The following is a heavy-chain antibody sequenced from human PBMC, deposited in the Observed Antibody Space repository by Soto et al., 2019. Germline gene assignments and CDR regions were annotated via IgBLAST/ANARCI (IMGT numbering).Heavy chain of an antibody. D-gene: IGHD2-2*01. V-gene: IGHV4-59*08. Sequence: SETLSLTCTVSGGSISSYYWSWIRQPPGKGLEWIGYIYYSGSTNYNPSLKSRVPISLDTSKNKFSLKLSSVTAAETAVYYCARRKLYCSSTSCHAYYYYMDVWGKGTTVTVSS. J-gene: IGHJ6*03. CDR1: GGSISSYY. CDR3: ARRKLYCSSTSCHAYYYYMDV. CDR2: IYYSGST.